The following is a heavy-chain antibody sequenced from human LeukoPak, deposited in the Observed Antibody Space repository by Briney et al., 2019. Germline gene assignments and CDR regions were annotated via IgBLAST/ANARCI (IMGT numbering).Heavy chain of an antibody. CDR3: ARDLRLTYYYYMHV. Sequence: GGSLRLSCAASGFTFDDYGMSWVRQAPGKGLEWVSGINWNGGSTGYADSVKGRFTISRDNAKNSLYLQMNSLRAEDTALYYCARDLRLTYYYYMHVWGKGTTVTVSS. D-gene: IGHD3-16*01. CDR1: GFTFDDYG. V-gene: IGHV3-20*04. J-gene: IGHJ6*03. CDR2: INWNGGST.